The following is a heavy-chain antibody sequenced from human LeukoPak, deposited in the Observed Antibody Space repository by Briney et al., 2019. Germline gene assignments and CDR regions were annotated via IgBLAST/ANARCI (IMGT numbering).Heavy chain of an antibody. V-gene: IGHV1-2*02. CDR2: INPNSGGT. D-gene: IGHD2-15*01. CDR1: GYTFTDYY. J-gene: IGHJ4*02. CDR3: ARDVVAATLDSDY. Sequence: ASVKVSCKASGYTFTDYYMHWVRQAPGQGLEWMGWINPNSGGTHYAQKFQGRVTITADKSTSTAYMELSSLRSEDTAVYYCARDVVAATLDSDYWGQGTLVTVSS.